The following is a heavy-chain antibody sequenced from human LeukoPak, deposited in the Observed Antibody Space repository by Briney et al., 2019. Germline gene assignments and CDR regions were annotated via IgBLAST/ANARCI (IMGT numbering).Heavy chain of an antibody. CDR2: INHSGST. CDR3: ARLGLTRDAFDI. V-gene: IGHV4-34*01. D-gene: IGHD1-26*01. Sequence: SETLSLTCAVYGGSFSGYYWSWIRQPPGKGLEWIGEINHSGSTNYNPSLKSRVTISVDTSKNQFSLKLSSVTAADTAVFYCARLGLTRDAFDIWGQGTMVTVSS. CDR1: GGSFSGYY. J-gene: IGHJ3*02.